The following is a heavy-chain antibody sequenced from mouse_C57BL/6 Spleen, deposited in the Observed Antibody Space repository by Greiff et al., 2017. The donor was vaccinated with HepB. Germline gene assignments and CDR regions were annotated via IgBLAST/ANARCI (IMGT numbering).Heavy chain of an antibody. Sequence: VQLKESGPVLVKPGASVKMSCKASGYTFTDYYMNWVKQSHGKSLEWIGVINPYNGGTSYNQKFKGKATLTVDKSSSTAYMELNSLTSEDSAVYYCARGGYSKAMDYWGQGTSVTVSS. CDR2: INPYNGGT. CDR3: ARGGYSKAMDY. CDR1: GYTFTDYY. D-gene: IGHD2-5*01. J-gene: IGHJ4*01. V-gene: IGHV1-19*01.